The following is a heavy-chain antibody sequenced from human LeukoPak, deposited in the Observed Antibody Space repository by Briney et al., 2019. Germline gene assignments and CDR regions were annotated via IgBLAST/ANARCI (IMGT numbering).Heavy chain of an antibody. V-gene: IGHV3-74*01. D-gene: IGHD2-8*01. J-gene: IGHJ2*01. CDR2: INSDGSST. CDR3: ASAQLGYCTNGVCYRARVYWYFDL. CDR1: GFTFSSYW. Sequence: TGGSLRLSCAASGFTFSSYWMHWVRQAPGKGLVWVSRINSDGSSTSYADSVKGRFTISRDNAKNTLYLQMNSLRAEDTAVYYCASAQLGYCTNGVCYRARVYWYFDLWGRGTLVTVSS.